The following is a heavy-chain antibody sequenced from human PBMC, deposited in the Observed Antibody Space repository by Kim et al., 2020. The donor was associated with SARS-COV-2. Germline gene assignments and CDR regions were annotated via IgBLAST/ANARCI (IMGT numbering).Heavy chain of an antibody. CDR2: ISGSGGST. J-gene: IGHJ4*02. D-gene: IGHD3-22*01. V-gene: IGHV3-23*01. CDR3: AKDGASPDSSGYDDRFDY. CDR1: GFTFSSYA. Sequence: GGSLRLSCAASGFTFSSYAMSWVRQAPGKGLEWVSAISGSGGSTYYADSVKGRFTISRDNSKNTLYLQMNSLRAEDTAVYYCAKDGASPDSSGYDDRFDYWGQGTLVTVSS.